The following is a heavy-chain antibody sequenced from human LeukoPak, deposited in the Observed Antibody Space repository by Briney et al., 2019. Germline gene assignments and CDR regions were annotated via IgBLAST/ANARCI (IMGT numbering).Heavy chain of an antibody. CDR1: GFTFSSYS. CDR2: ISSSSSTI. CDR3: ARDQMVPYSYSATDV. Sequence: GGSLRLSCAASGFTFSSYSMNWVRQAPGKGLEWVSYISSSSSTIYYADSVKGRFTISRDNAKNSLYLQMNSLRAEDTAVYYCARDQMVPYSYSATDVSGQGTTVTASS. V-gene: IGHV3-48*04. J-gene: IGHJ6*02. D-gene: IGHD2-8*01.